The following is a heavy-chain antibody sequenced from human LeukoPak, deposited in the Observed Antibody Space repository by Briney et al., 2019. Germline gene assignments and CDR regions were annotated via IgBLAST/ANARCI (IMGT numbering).Heavy chain of an antibody. CDR2: IYSSRTT. V-gene: IGHV4-4*07. D-gene: IGHD1-1*01. Sequence: SETLSLTRTVSGASISSYTWSWTRQPAGMGLERIGRIYSSRTTNYNPSFESRVTMSVDTSKNQFSLKVYSVTAADTAVYYCARETHNTGWNGDLWGQGALVTVSS. CDR1: GASISSYT. CDR3: ARETHNTGWNGDL. J-gene: IGHJ5*02.